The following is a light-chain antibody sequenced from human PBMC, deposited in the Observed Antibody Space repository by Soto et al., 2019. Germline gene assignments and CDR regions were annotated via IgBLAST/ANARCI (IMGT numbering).Light chain of an antibody. J-gene: IGKJ4*01. CDR1: QSVSSY. CDR3: QQRSKWPLT. CDR2: DAS. V-gene: IGKV3-11*01. Sequence: EIVLTQSPATLSLSPGERATLSCRASQSVSSYLAWYQQKPGQAPRLLIYDASNRATDIPARVSGSGSGTDFTLTISSLEPEDFAVYYCQQRSKWPLTFGGVTKVEIK.